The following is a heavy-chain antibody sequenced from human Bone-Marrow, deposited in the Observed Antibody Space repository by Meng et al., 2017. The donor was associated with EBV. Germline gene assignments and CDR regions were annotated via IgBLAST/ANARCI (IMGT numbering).Heavy chain of an antibody. CDR1: GYTFTRYD. J-gene: IGHJ5*02. D-gene: IGHD3-10*01. Sequence: GQLGQSGAELKKPGASVKVSCKASGYTFTRYDINWVRQATGQGLEWMGWMDPNSGNTGFAQKFQGRVTMTRNTSISTAYMELSALTSEDTAVYYCARDVYASGTYRADPWGQGTLVTVSS. CDR2: MDPNSGNT. CDR3: ARDVYASGTYRADP. V-gene: IGHV1-8*01.